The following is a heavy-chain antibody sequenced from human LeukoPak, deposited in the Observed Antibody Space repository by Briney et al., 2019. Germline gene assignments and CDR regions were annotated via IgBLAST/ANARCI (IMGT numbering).Heavy chain of an antibody. V-gene: IGHV4-59*01. CDR3: ARAVTSLDAFNL. D-gene: IGHD5-18*01. Sequence: SETPSPTCTLSGGSISDYHWRWIPPPPQGRGEWRGYNYYSGSPNYNPSLKSRSPISLDTSKTQFSLKLTSVTPADTAVYYCARAVTSLDAFNLWGQGTMVTVSS. J-gene: IGHJ3*01. CDR1: GGSISDYH. CDR2: NYYSGSP.